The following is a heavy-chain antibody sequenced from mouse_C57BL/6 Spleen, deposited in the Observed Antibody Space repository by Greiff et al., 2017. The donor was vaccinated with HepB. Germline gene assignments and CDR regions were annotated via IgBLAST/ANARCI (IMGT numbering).Heavy chain of an antibody. CDR3: APTAQALAY. J-gene: IGHJ3*01. D-gene: IGHD3-2*02. CDR2: INPNNGGT. V-gene: IGHV1-26*01. CDR1: GYTFTDYY. Sequence: EVQLQQSGPELVKPGASVKISCKASGYTFTDYYMNWVKQSHGKSLEWIGDINPNNGGTSYNQKFKGKATLTVDKSSSTAYMELRSLTSEDSAVYYCAPTAQALAYWGQGTLVTVSA.